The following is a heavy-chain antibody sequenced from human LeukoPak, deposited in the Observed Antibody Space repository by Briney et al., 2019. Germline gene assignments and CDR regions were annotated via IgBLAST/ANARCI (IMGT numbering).Heavy chain of an antibody. J-gene: IGHJ6*04. CDR1: GFTFSSYS. D-gene: IGHD2-2*01. Sequence: GGSLRLSCAASGFTFSSYSMNWVRQAPGKGLEWVSSISSSSSYIYYAHSVKGRFTISRDNAKNSLYLQMNSLRAEDTAVYYCARVSGKARRDGTPDIVVVPAAMRGDYYYGMDVWGKGTTVTVSS. V-gene: IGHV3-21*01. CDR3: ARVSGKARRDGTPDIVVVPAAMRGDYYYGMDV. CDR2: ISSSSSYI.